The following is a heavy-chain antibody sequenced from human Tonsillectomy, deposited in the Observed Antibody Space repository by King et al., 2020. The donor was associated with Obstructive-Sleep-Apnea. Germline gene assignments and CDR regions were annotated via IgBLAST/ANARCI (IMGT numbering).Heavy chain of an antibody. Sequence: VQLVESVGGVVQPGTSLRLSCAASGFTFSRYGRHRVRQAPGKGLEWVAGFWFDGGSKYYADSVRGRFTVSRENSKNTLYLQMNSLRADDTAVYYCATGGNNWNYRSYFDYWGQGTLVTVSS. J-gene: IGHJ4*02. CDR2: FWFDGGSK. V-gene: IGHV3-33*01. CDR3: ATGGNNWNYRSYFDY. D-gene: IGHD1-7*01. CDR1: GFTFSRYG.